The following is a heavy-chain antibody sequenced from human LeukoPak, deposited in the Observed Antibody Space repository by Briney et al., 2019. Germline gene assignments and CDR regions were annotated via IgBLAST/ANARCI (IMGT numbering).Heavy chain of an antibody. Sequence: GGSLRLSCAASGFTFDDYAMHWVRQAPGKGLEWVSGISWNSGSIGYADSVKGRFTISRDNAKNSLYLQMNSLRAEDTAVYYCARDAFLGYCSSTSCYQSWFDPWGQGTLVTVSS. D-gene: IGHD2-2*01. V-gene: IGHV3-9*01. CDR2: ISWNSGSI. J-gene: IGHJ5*02. CDR1: GFTFDDYA. CDR3: ARDAFLGYCSSTSCYQSWFDP.